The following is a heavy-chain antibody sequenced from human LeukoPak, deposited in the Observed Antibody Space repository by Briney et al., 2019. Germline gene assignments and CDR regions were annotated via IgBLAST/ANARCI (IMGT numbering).Heavy chain of an antibody. CDR1: GGSISSYY. CDR2: IYYSGST. D-gene: IGHD5-18*01. V-gene: IGHV4-59*01. Sequence: PSETLSLTCTVSGGSISSYYWSWLRQPPGKGLEWIGYIYYSGSTNYNPSLKSRVTISVDTSKNQFSLKLSSVTAADTAVYYCARGAGDTPMAGDAFDIWGQGTMVTVSS. J-gene: IGHJ3*02. CDR3: ARGAGDTPMAGDAFDI.